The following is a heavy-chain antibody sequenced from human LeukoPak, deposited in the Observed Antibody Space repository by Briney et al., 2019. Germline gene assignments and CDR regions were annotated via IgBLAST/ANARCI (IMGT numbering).Heavy chain of an antibody. J-gene: IGHJ4*02. V-gene: IGHV3-53*01. Sequence: GGSLRLSCEASGFTVSSNYMSWVRQAPGKGLEWVSVIYSGGSTYYADSVKGRFTISRDNSKNTLYLQMNSLRAEDTAVYYCARMLAYCGGDCFRPTYYFDYWGQGTLVTVSS. D-gene: IGHD2-21*02. CDR1: GFTVSSNY. CDR2: IYSGGST. CDR3: ARMLAYCGGDCFRPTYYFDY.